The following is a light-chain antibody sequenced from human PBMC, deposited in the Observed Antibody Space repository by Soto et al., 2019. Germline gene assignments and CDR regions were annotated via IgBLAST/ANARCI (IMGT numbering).Light chain of an antibody. CDR2: RAS. V-gene: IGKV3-15*01. Sequence: EIVMTQSPATLSVSPGERATLSCRASQSVSNNLAWYQQKPGQAPRLLIYRASTRATGIPARFSGSGSGTEFTLTISSLQSEDFAVYYCQHYNNWAPNTFGQGTRLEIK. CDR3: QHYNNWAPNT. J-gene: IGKJ5*01. CDR1: QSVSNN.